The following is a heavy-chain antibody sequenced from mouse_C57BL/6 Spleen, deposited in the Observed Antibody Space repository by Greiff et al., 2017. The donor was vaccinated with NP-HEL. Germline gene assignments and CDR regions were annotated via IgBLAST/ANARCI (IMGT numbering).Heavy chain of an antibody. CDR1: GFTFSDYG. D-gene: IGHD1-1*01. CDR2: ISSGSSTI. J-gene: IGHJ4*01. V-gene: IGHV5-17*01. CDR3: ARGGYVSSQYYAMDY. Sequence: EVKLVESGGGLVKPGGSLKLSCAASGFTFSDYGMHWVRQAPEKGLEWVAYISSGSSTIYYADTVKGRFTISRDNAQNTLFLQMTSLRSEDTAMYYCARGGYVSSQYYAMDYWGQGASVTVSS.